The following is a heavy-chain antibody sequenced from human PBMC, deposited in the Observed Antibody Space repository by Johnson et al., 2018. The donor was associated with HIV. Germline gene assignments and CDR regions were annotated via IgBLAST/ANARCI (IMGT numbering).Heavy chain of an antibody. D-gene: IGHD3-22*01. CDR1: GFTLSSYD. CDR2: ISYDGSNK. Sequence: VQLVESGGGLVQPGESLRLSCGASGFTLSSYDMDWVRQATEEGLEWVAVISYDGSNKYYADSVKGRFTISRDNSKNTLYLQMNSLRAEDTAVYYCAKDHAPAYYYDSSGPWGAFDIWGQGTMVTVSS. CDR3: AKDHAPAYYYDSSGPWGAFDI. J-gene: IGHJ3*02. V-gene: IGHV3-30*18.